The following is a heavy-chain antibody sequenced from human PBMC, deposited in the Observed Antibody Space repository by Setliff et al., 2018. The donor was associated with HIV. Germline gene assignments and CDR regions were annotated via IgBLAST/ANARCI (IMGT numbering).Heavy chain of an antibody. CDR1: GGTFSGYA. Sequence: SVKVSCKASGGTFSGYAISWVRQAPGQGLEWMGGIIPIFGSANYAQKFQGRLTLTAVQSENSVYMELSSLRSDDTAVYYCTNRGGSGTNVGNWFDPWGQGTLVTVSS. J-gene: IGHJ5*02. D-gene: IGHD3-10*01. V-gene: IGHV1-69*13. CDR2: IIPIFGSA. CDR3: TNRGGSGTNVGNWFDP.